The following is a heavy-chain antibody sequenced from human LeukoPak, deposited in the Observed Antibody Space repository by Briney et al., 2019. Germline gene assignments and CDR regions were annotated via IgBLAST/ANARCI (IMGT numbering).Heavy chain of an antibody. D-gene: IGHD4-17*01. Sequence: GGSLRLSCAASGFTFRSYAMSWVRQAPGQGLEWVSSISASGSSTYYADSVKGRYTIYRDNSKNTVSLQMNSLKAEDTAIYYCATNYGDYVNWFDLWGQGTLVTASS. CDR3: ATNYGDYVNWFDL. CDR1: GFTFRSYA. V-gene: IGHV3-23*01. CDR2: ISASGSST. J-gene: IGHJ5*02.